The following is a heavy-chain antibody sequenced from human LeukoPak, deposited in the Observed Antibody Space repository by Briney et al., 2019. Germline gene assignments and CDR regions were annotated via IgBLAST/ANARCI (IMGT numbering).Heavy chain of an antibody. J-gene: IGHJ3*02. Sequence: SETLSLTCTVSGGSISSYYWSWIRKPPGKGLEWIGYIYTSGSTNYNPSLKSRVTISVDTSKNQFSLKLSSVTAAGTAVYYCARLEGYAFDIWGQGTMVTVSS. CDR2: IYTSGST. V-gene: IGHV4-4*09. CDR1: GGSISSYY. CDR3: ARLEGYAFDI.